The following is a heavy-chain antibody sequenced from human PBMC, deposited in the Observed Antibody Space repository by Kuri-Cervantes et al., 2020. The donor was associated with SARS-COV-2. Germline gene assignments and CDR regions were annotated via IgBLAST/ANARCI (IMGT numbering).Heavy chain of an antibody. CDR1: GFTFSSYA. Sequence: GESLKISCTASGFTFSSYAMHWVRQAPGKGLEWVAVISYDGSNKYYADSVKGRFTISRDNSKNTLYLQMNSLRAEDTAVYYCAKDSGLYSNYVTAYDAFDIWGQGTMVTVSS. CDR3: AKDSGLYSNYVTAYDAFDI. V-gene: IGHV3-30-3*01. J-gene: IGHJ3*02. D-gene: IGHD4-11*01. CDR2: ISYDGSNK.